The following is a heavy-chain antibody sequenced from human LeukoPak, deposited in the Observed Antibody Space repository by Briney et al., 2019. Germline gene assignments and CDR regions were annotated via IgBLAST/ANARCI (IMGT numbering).Heavy chain of an antibody. CDR2: IYPGDSDT. V-gene: IGHV5-51*01. D-gene: IGHD2-15*01. CDR1: GYSFTSYW. J-gene: IGHJ4*02. CDR3: ARVAGHCSGGSCYLYYFDY. Sequence: GESLKISCKGSGYSFTSYWIGWVRQMPGKGLEWMGIIYPGDSDTRYSPSFQGQVTISADKSISTAYLQWSSLKVSDTAMYYCARVAGHCSGGSCYLYYFDYWGQGTLVTVSS.